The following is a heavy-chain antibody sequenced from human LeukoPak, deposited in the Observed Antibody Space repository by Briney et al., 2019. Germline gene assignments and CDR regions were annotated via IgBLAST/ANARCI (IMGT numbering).Heavy chain of an antibody. CDR3: ARRLGHYYYYYMDV. CDR1: GYTFTSYG. CDR2: ISAYNGNT. D-gene: IGHD3-9*01. J-gene: IGHJ6*03. Sequence: GASVKVSCKASGYTFTSYGISWVRQAPGQGLEWMGWISAYNGNTNYAQKLQGRVTMTTDTSTSTAYMELRSLRSDDTAVYYCARRLGHYYYYYMDVWGKGTTVTVSS. V-gene: IGHV1-18*01.